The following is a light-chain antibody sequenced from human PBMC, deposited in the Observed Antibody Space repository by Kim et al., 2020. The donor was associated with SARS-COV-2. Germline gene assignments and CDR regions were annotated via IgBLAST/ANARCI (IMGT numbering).Light chain of an antibody. CDR1: SSTIGEGDD. V-gene: IGLV1-40*01. Sequence: VTISCTESSSTIGEGDDVRWYQQLPGTPPKLLIYGNSNRPAGVPDRFSGSKSGTSASLAITGLQAEDEADYYCQSYDSSLSGYVVFGGGTQLTVL. J-gene: IGLJ2*01. CDR2: GNS. CDR3: QSYDSSLSGYVV.